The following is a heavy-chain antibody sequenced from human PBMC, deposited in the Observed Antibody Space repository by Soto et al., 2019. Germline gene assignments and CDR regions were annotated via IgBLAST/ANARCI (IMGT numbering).Heavy chain of an antibody. CDR3: ARLGVATTGPFDY. J-gene: IGHJ4*02. Sequence: SETLSLTCTVSGDSITSSHWTWIRQPPGKGLEWIAYVFYSGITSYNPSLKGRVTISVDTSKNQFSLNLRSVTAADTAIYYCARLGVATTGPFDYWGQGTLVTVSS. CDR1: GDSITSSH. CDR2: VFYSGIT. V-gene: IGHV4-59*01. D-gene: IGHD1-1*01.